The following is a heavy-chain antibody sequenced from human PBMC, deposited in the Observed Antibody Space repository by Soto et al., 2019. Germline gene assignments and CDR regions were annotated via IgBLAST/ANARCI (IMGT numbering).Heavy chain of an antibody. CDR3: ATRTYDYIWGSYHPFDY. D-gene: IGHD3-16*02. CDR2: FDPEDGET. V-gene: IGHV1-24*01. CDR1: GYTLTELS. J-gene: IGHJ4*02. Sequence: GASVKVSCEVSGYTLTELSMHWVRQAPGKELEWMGGFDPEDGETIYAQKFQGRVTMTEDTSTDTAYMELSSLRSEDTAVYYCATRTYDYIWGSYHPFDYWGQGTLVTVSS.